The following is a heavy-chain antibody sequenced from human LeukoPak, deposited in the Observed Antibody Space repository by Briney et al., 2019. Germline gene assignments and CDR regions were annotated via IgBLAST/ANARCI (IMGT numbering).Heavy chain of an antibody. CDR3: ARDHDWAFDL. D-gene: IGHD3-9*01. CDR1: GFPFGSYV. CDR2: INHNAEMI. V-gene: IGHV3-48*02. Sequence: GGSLRLSCEASGFPFGSYVMSWVRQAPGKGLEWIAYINHNAEMIFYPDFVKGRFTISRDNAKSSLYLQMNALRYEDTAIYYCARDHDWAFDLWGQGTLVTVSS. J-gene: IGHJ4*02.